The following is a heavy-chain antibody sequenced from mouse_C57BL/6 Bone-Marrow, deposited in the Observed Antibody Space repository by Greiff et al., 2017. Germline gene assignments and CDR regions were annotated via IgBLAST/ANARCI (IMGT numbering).Heavy chain of an antibody. CDR1: GYTFTDYY. Sequence: EVQLQESGPVLVKPGASVKMSCKASGYTFTDYYMNWVKQSHGKSLEWIGVINPYNGGTSYNQKFKGKATLTVDKSSSTAYMELNSLTSEDSAVYYCARSLSYGSSPYFDYWGQGTTLTVSS. V-gene: IGHV1-19*01. CDR3: ARSLSYGSSPYFDY. J-gene: IGHJ2*01. CDR2: INPYNGGT. D-gene: IGHD1-1*01.